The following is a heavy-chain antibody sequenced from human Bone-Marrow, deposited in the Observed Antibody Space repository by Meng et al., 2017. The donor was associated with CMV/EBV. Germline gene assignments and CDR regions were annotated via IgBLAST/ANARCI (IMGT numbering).Heavy chain of an antibody. CDR3: ARDRWLLWFGDGESWFDP. CDR2: ISSSSSTI. Sequence: ESLKISCAASGFTFSSYSMNWVRQAPGKGLEWVSYISSSSSTIYYADSVKGRFTISRDNAKNSLYLQMNSLRAEDTAVYYCARDRWLLWFGDGESWFDPWGQGNLVTVSS. CDR1: GFTFSSYS. D-gene: IGHD3-10*01. J-gene: IGHJ5*02. V-gene: IGHV3-48*04.